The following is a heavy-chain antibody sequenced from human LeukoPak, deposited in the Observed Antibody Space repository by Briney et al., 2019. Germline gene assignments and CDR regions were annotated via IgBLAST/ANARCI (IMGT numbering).Heavy chain of an antibody. CDR1: GGSFSGYY. Sequence: ASETLSLTCAVYGGSFSGYYWSWIRQPPGKGLEWIGEINHSGSTNYNPSLKSRVTISVDTSKNQFSLKLSSVTAADTAVYYCARMTLDDILTGCPGGGYYYYMDVWGKGTTVTVSS. D-gene: IGHD3-9*01. CDR2: INHSGST. J-gene: IGHJ6*03. CDR3: ARMTLDDILTGCPGGGYYYYMDV. V-gene: IGHV4-34*01.